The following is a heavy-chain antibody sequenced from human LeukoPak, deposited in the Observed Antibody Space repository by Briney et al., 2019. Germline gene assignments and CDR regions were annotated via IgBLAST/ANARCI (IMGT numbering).Heavy chain of an antibody. CDR1: GYSFTDYY. D-gene: IGHD3-9*01. J-gene: IGHJ4*02. CDR3: ARDSRDILTGYYHF. V-gene: IGHV1-2*02. Sequence: ASVKVSCKTSGYSFTDYYLHWVRQAPGQGLEWMGWINPNSGRTHYAPKFQGRVTLTTDTSITTAYMELSSLISGDTALYYCARDSRDILTGYYHFWGQGTLVTVSS. CDR2: INPNSGRT.